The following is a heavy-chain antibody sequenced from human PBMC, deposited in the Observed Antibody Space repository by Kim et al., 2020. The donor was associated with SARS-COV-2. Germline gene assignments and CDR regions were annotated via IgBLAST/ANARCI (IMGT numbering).Heavy chain of an antibody. V-gene: IGHV3-74*01. J-gene: IGHJ6*02. CDR2: INSDGSST. CDR1: GFTFSSYW. D-gene: IGHD3-22*01. CDR3: ARVDSRGYYYSRYYYYVMDV. Sequence: GGSLRLSCAASGFTFSSYWMHWVRQAPGKGLVWVSRINSDGSSTSYADSVKGRFTISRDNAKNTLYLPMNSLRAEDTAVYYCARVDSRGYYYSRYYYYVMDVGGQGPTVTVSS.